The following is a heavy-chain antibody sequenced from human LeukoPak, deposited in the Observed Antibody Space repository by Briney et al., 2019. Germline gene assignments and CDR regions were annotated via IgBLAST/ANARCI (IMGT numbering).Heavy chain of an antibody. V-gene: IGHV1-69*13. D-gene: IGHD1-7*01. J-gene: IGHJ5*02. CDR3: ARGGGITGTTGSWFDP. CDR2: IIPIFGTA. Sequence: SVKVSCKASGGTFSSYAISWVRQAPGQGLEWMGGIIPIFGTANHAQKFQGRVTITADESTSTAYMELSSLRSEDTAVYYCARGGGITGTTGSWFDPWGQGTLVTVSS. CDR1: GGTFSSYA.